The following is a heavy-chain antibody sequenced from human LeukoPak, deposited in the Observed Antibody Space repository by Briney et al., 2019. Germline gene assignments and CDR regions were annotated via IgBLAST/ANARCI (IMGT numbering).Heavy chain of an antibody. J-gene: IGHJ4*02. CDR1: GGSISSYY. CDR3: ARDRVAAAVLDY. Sequence: SETLSLTCTVSGGSISSYYWSWIRQPPGKGLEWIGYIYYSGSTNYNPSLKSRVTISVDTSKNQFSLKLSSVTAADTAVYYCARDRVAAAVLDYWGQGTLVTVSS. D-gene: IGHD6-13*01. CDR2: IYYSGST. V-gene: IGHV4-59*12.